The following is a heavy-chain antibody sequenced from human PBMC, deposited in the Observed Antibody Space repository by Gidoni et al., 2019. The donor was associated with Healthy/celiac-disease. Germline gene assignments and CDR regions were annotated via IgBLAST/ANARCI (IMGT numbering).Heavy chain of an antibody. CDR3: ATRGEYDSSGYYPYYFDY. V-gene: IGHV4-39*01. D-gene: IGHD3-22*01. CDR2: IYYSGST. J-gene: IGHJ4*02. CDR1: GGSISSSSYY. Sequence: QLQESGPGLVKPSETLSLTCTVSGGSISSSSYYWGWIRQPPGKGLEWIGSIYYSGSTYYNPSLKSRVTISVDTSKNQFSLKLSSVTAADTAVYYCATRGEYDSSGYYPYYFDYWCQGTLVTVSS.